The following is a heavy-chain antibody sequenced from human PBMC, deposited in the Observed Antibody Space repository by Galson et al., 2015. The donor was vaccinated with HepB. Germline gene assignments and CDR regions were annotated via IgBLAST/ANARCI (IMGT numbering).Heavy chain of an antibody. CDR2: IWYDGINK. V-gene: IGHV3-33*01. D-gene: IGHD5-24*01. J-gene: IGHJ6*03. CDR3: ARDGELYYMDV. Sequence: SLRLSCAASGFTFSSYGIHWVRQAPGKGLEWVAVIWYDGINKYYADSVKGRFTISRDNSKNTLYLQMNSLRAEDTAVYYCARDGELYYMDVWGKGTTVTVSS. CDR1: GFTFSSYG.